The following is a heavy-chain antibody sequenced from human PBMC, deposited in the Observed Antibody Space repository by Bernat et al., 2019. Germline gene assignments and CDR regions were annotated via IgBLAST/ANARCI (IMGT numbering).Heavy chain of an antibody. D-gene: IGHD3-3*02. Sequence: QVQLVESGGGVVQPGRSLRLSCAASGFTFSSYGTHWVRQAPGKGLEWVAVIWYDGSNKYYADSVKGRFTISRDNSKNTLYLQMNSLRAEDTAVYYCARDHLAVHFDYWGQGTLVTVSS. J-gene: IGHJ4*02. CDR3: ARDHLAVHFDY. CDR2: IWYDGSNK. CDR1: GFTFSSYG. V-gene: IGHV3-33*01.